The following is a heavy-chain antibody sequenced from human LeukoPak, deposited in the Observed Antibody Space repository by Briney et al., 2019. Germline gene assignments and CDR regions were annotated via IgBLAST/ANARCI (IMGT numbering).Heavy chain of an antibody. J-gene: IGHJ4*02. CDR3: AKASWVSSTDAVR. CDR1: GLSFSSFA. V-gene: IGHV3-23*01. CDR2: IRGNGDT. Sequence: GSLRLSCAASGLSFSSFAMSWVRQGPARGLGWVSSIRGNGDTFYADSVRGRFTLFSDSSTNTVYFQLNNLRVEDTAIYYCAKASWVSSTDAVRWGQGTLVTVSS. D-gene: IGHD3-16*01.